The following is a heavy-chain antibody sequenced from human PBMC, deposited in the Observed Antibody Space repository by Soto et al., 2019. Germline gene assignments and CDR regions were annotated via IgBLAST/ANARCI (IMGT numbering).Heavy chain of an antibody. CDR2: IYHSGST. Sequence: QLQLQESGSGLVKPSQTLSLTCAVSGGSISSGGYSWSWIRQPPGKGLEWIGYIYHSGSTYYNPSLKSRVTISVDRSKNQFSLKLGSVTAADSAVYYCAGVRGPYCGGECYPPTPNWFDPWGPGTLVTVSS. J-gene: IGHJ5*02. V-gene: IGHV4-30-2*01. D-gene: IGHD2-21*01. CDR3: AGVRGPYCGGECYPPTPNWFDP. CDR1: GGSISSGGYS.